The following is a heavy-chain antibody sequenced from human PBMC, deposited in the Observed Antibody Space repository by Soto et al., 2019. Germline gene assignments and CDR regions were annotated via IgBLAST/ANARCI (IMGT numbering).Heavy chain of an antibody. J-gene: IGHJ4*02. CDR1: GYTFTGYY. V-gene: IGHV1-2*04. D-gene: IGHD3-22*01. CDR3: ARASQNYYDSSGYSHFDY. CDR2: INPNSGGT. Sequence: QVQLVQSGAEVKKPGASVKVSCKASGYTFTGYYMHWVRQAPGQGLEWMGWINPNSGGTNYAQKFQGWVTMTRDTSISTAYMELSRLRSDDTAVYYCARASQNYYDSSGYSHFDYWGQGTLVTVSS.